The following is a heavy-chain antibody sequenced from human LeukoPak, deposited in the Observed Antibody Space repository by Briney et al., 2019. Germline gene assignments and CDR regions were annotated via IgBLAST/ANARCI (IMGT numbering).Heavy chain of an antibody. D-gene: IGHD3-10*01. CDR2: INPNSGGT. CDR1: GYTFTGYY. J-gene: IGHJ4*02. V-gene: IGHV1-2*02. CDR3: ARGYYYGSGSYYTDYFDY. Sequence: ASVKVSCKASGYTFTGYYMHWVRQAPGQGLEWMGWINPNSGGTNYAQKFQGRVTMTRDTSISTAYMELSRLRSDDTAVYYCARGYYYGSGSYYTDYFDYWGQGTLVTVSS.